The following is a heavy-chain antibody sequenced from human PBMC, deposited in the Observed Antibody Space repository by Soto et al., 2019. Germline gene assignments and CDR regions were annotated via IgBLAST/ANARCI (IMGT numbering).Heavy chain of an antibody. D-gene: IGHD3-10*01. CDR1: GDSVSSNSAA. Sequence: SQTLSLTCAISGDSVSSNSAAWNWIRQSPSRGLEWLGRTYYRSKWYNDYAVSVKSRITINPDTSKNQFSLQLNSVTPEDTAVYYCARGSTPLYMVRGVNNFDYWGQGTLVTVSS. J-gene: IGHJ4*02. CDR2: TYYRSKWYN. CDR3: ARGSTPLYMVRGVNNFDY. V-gene: IGHV6-1*01.